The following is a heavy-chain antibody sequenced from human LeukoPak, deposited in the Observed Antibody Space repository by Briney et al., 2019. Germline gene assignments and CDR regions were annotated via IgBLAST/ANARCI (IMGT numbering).Heavy chain of an antibody. D-gene: IGHD5-12*01. J-gene: IGHJ4*02. V-gene: IGHV1-2*02. Sequence: ASVKVSCKASGYTFTGYYMHWVRQAPGQGLEWMGWINPKSGGTNYAQKFQGRATMTRDTSISTAYMELSRLRFDDTAVYYCARDRAVATIGGVDYWGRGTLVTVSS. CDR3: ARDRAVATIGGVDY. CDR1: GYTFTGYY. CDR2: INPKSGGT.